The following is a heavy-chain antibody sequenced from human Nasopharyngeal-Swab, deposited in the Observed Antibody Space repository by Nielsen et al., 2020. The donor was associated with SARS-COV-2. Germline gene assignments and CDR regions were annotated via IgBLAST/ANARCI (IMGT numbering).Heavy chain of an antibody. D-gene: IGHD4/OR15-4a*01. Sequence: GESLKISCVASGYSFRTYGMSWVRQAPGKGLEWVSTIIGIRDDTFYSDSVKGRFTISRDNSKNTLYLQMNSLSAEDSALYYCARDRDYIDGRDGFGMWGLGTMVTVSS. CDR2: IIGIRDDT. CDR1: GYSFRTYG. V-gene: IGHV3-23*01. CDR3: ARDRDYIDGRDGFGM. J-gene: IGHJ3*02.